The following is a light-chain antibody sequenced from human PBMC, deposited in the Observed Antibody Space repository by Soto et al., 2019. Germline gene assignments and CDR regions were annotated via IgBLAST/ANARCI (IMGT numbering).Light chain of an antibody. J-gene: IGKJ5*01. V-gene: IGKV3-20*01. Sequence: EIVLLQSPATLSFSPAEEACLSCWASQSVNSHYLAWYQQKPGQAPRVLIFDTSRRATGVPDRFSGSGSGTDFTLTISRLEPDDFAVYYCQQYGSSQFTFGPGTRLEN. CDR3: QQYGSSQFT. CDR1: QSVNSHY. CDR2: DTS.